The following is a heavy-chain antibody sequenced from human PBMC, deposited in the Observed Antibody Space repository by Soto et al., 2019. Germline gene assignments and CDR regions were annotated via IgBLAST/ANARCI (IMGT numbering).Heavy chain of an antibody. CDR2: INAGNGNT. CDR3: ARDQAGYSSSWHDAFDI. CDR1: GYTFTSYA. D-gene: IGHD6-13*01. J-gene: IGHJ3*02. V-gene: IGHV1-3*01. Sequence: QVQLVQSGAEVKKPGASVKVSCKASGYTFTSYAMHWVRQAPGQRLEWMGWINAGNGNTKYSQKFQGRVTITRDTSASTDYMELSSLRSEDTAVYYCARDQAGYSSSWHDAFDIWGQGTMVTVSS.